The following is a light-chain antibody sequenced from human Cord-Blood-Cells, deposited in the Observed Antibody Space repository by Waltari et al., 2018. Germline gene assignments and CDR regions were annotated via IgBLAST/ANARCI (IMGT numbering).Light chain of an antibody. Sequence: QYALPKPASVSGSPGQSLTISCTGTSSDVGSYILASWYQQHPGKAPQLMIYEGSKRPSGVSNRFSGSKSGNTASLTISGLQAEDEADYYCCSYAGSSTWVFGGGTKLTVL. J-gene: IGLJ3*02. CDR2: EGS. CDR3: CSYAGSSTWV. V-gene: IGLV2-23*01. CDR1: SSDVGSYIL.